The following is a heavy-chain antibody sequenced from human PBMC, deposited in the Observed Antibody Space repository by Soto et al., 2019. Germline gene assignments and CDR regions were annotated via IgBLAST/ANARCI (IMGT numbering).Heavy chain of an antibody. CDR3: ARHRGGSYGVFDY. CDR1: GGSISSYY. CDR2: IYYSGST. J-gene: IGHJ4*02. Sequence: QVQLQESGPGLVKPSETLSLTCTVSGGSISSYYWSWIRQPPGKGLEWIGYIYYSGSTNYNPSLKSRVTISVDTSKNQFSLKLSSVTAADTAVYYCARHRGGSYGVFDYWGQGTLVTVSS. V-gene: IGHV4-59*08. D-gene: IGHD1-26*01.